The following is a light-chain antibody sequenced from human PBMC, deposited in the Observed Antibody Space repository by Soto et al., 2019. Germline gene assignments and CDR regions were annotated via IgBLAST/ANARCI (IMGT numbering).Light chain of an antibody. V-gene: IGLV2-14*01. CDR3: SSYTSSTTLV. J-gene: IGLJ2*01. Sequence: QSALTQPASVSGSPGQSITISCTGTSSGIGGYNYVSWYQQPPGKAPKLMIYEVSNRPSGVSNRFSGSKSGNTASLTISGLQAEDEADYYCSSYTSSTTLVFGGGTKLTVL. CDR2: EVS. CDR1: SSGIGGYNY.